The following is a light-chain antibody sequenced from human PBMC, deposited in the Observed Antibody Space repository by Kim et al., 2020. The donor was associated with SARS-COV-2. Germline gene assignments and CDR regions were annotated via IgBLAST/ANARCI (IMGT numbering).Light chain of an antibody. CDR3: ATWDDSLSGLYV. CDR1: TSSIGINY. CDR2: RNS. Sequence: QRVTISCSGNTSSIGINYVYWYQQPPGMAPKLLIYRNSQRPSGVPDRFSGSESGTSASLAISGLRPEDEADYYCATWDDSLSGLYVFGTGTKVTVL. J-gene: IGLJ1*01. V-gene: IGLV1-47*01.